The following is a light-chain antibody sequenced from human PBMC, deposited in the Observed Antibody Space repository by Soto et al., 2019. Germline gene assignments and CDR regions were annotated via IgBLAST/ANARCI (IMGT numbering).Light chain of an antibody. CDR1: SSNIGGNS. J-gene: IGLJ1*01. V-gene: IGLV1-51*01. CDR2: DDD. CDR3: GSWDSSLSAYV. Sequence: QTLLTKPPSLSAAPGQRVTISCSGSSSNIGGNSVSWYQQLPGTAPKLLIYDDDKRPSGIPDRFSGSKSGTSATLGITGFQTGDEADYYCGSWDSSLSAYVFGTGTNVTVL.